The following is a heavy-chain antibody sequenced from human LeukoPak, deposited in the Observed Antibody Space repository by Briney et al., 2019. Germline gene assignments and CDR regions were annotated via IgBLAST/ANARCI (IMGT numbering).Heavy chain of an antibody. D-gene: IGHD4-17*01. CDR3: ARVPQSPARTAPYFDY. J-gene: IGHJ4*02. Sequence: SETLSLACTVSGYSISSGYYWGWIRQPPGKGLEWIGSIYHSGSTYYNPSLKSRVTISVDTSKNQFSLKLSSVTAADTAVYYCARVPQSPARTAPYFDYWGQGTLVTVSS. CDR2: IYHSGST. V-gene: IGHV4-38-2*02. CDR1: GYSISSGYY.